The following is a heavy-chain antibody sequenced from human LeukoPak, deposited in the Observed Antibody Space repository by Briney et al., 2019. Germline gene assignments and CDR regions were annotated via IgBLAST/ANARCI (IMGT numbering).Heavy chain of an antibody. Sequence: SGGTLRLSCAASGFTFSSYGMSWVRQAPGKGLEWVSAISGSGGSTYYADSVKGRFTISRDNSKNTLYLQMNSLRAEDTAVYYCANLESAVRGVTDYWGQGTLVTVSS. V-gene: IGHV3-23*01. CDR2: ISGSGGST. J-gene: IGHJ4*02. CDR3: ANLESAVRGVTDY. CDR1: GFTFSSYG. D-gene: IGHD3-10*01.